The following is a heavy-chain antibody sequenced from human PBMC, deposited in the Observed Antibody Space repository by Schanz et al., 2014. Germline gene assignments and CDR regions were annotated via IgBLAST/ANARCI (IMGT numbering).Heavy chain of an antibody. CDR2: INSDGRST. V-gene: IGHV3-74*02. Sequence: EVQLVESGGGLVQPGGSLKLSCAASGFTFSGSAVHWVRQAPGKGLVWVSRINSDGRSTNYADSVKGRFTISRDNSKNTLYLQMNSLRAEDTAVYYCARPLGPNYYYYGLDVWGQGTTVTVSS. J-gene: IGHJ6*02. CDR3: ARPLGPNYYYYGLDV. CDR1: GFTFSGSA.